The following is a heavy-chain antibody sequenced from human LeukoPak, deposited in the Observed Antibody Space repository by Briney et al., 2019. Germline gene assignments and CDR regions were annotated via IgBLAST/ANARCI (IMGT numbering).Heavy chain of an antibody. CDR3: AELGITMIGGV. CDR1: GFTFSTYS. Sequence: PGGSLRLSCAASGFTFSTYSMNWVRQAPGKGLEWVSFISDSSGSIYYADSVKGRFTISRDNAKNSLYLQMNSLRAEDTAVYYCAELGITMIGGVWGKGTTVTISS. D-gene: IGHD3-10*02. CDR2: ISDSSGSI. J-gene: IGHJ6*04. V-gene: IGHV3-48*01.